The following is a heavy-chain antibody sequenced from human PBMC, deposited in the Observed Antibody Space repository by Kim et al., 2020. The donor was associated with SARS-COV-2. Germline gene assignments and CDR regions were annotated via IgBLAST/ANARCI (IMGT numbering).Heavy chain of an antibody. Sequence: ADSVKGRFTISRDNSKNTLYLQMNSLRAEDTAVYYCARDLLGGDTSYGMDVWGQGTTVTVSS. D-gene: IGHD1-26*01. J-gene: IGHJ6*02. CDR3: ARDLLGGDTSYGMDV. V-gene: IGHV3-30*07.